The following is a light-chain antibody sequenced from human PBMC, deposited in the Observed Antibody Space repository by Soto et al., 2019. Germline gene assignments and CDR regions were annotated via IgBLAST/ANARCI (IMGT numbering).Light chain of an antibody. CDR3: QQYGNSPSWT. J-gene: IGKJ1*01. CDR2: RTS. Sequence: EVVLTQSPGTLSLSPGERATLSCRASQIVSSNFLAWYQQKPGQAPRLLIYRTSSRATGIPDRFSGSGSGTDFNLTISRLDPEDSAVYYCQQYGNSPSWTFGQGTKVEIK. V-gene: IGKV3-20*01. CDR1: QIVSSNF.